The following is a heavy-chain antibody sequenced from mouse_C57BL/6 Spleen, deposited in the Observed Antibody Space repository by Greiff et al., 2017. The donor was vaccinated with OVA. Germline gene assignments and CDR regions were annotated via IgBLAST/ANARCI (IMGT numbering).Heavy chain of an antibody. CDR2: IDPSDSET. D-gene: IGHD2-1*01. J-gene: IGHJ4*01. CDR3: AGGVYDGSRGMDY. Sequence: QVQLQQPGAELVRPGSSVKLSCKASGYTFPSYWMHWVKQRPIQGLEWIGNIDPSDSETHYNQKFKDKATLTVDKSSSTAYMQRSSLTSEDSAVYYCAGGVYDGSRGMDYWGQGTSVTVSS. V-gene: IGHV1-52*01. CDR1: GYTFPSYW.